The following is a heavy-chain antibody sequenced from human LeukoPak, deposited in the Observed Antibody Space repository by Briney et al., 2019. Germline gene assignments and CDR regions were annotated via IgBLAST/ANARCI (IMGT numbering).Heavy chain of an antibody. CDR2: IYYSGST. CDR1: GGPISSSSYY. V-gene: IGHV4-39*07. D-gene: IGHD6-13*01. J-gene: IGHJ5*02. Sequence: SETLSLTCTVSGGPISSSSYYWGWIRQPPGKGLEWIGSIYYSGSTYYNPSLKSRVTISVDTSKNQFSLKLSSVTAADTAVYYCARVVAAAGNNWFDPWGQGTLVTVSS. CDR3: ARVVAAAGNNWFDP.